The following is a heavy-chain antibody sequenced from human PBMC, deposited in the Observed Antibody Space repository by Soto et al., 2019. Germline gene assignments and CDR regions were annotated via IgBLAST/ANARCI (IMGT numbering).Heavy chain of an antibody. V-gene: IGHV3-30-3*01. CDR2: ISHDGRIE. CDR3: ARDGLPDDFRSGGYWFDP. Sequence: PGGSLRLSCAASGFTFSTFALHWVRQAPGEGLEWVALISHDGRIEKYADSVQGRFTISRDNSKNTLYMQMDSLRVEDTGVYYCARDGLPDDFRSGGYWFDPWGQGTQVTVSS. J-gene: IGHJ5*02. D-gene: IGHD3-3*01. CDR1: GFTFSTFA.